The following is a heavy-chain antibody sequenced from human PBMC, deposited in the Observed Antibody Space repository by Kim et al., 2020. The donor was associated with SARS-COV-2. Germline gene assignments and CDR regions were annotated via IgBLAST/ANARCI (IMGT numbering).Heavy chain of an antibody. CDR3: ARDLIGQLVIFDY. Sequence: YSQKFQGRVTITRDTSASTAYMELSSLRSEDTAVYYCARDLIGQLVIFDYWGQGTLVTVSS. D-gene: IGHD6-6*01. J-gene: IGHJ4*02. V-gene: IGHV1-3*01.